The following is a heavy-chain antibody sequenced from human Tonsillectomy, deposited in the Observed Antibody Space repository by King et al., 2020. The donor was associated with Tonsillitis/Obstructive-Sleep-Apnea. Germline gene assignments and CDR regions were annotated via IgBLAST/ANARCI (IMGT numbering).Heavy chain of an antibody. CDR2: IDPRGGST. J-gene: IGHJ4*02. V-gene: IGHV1-46*01. Sequence: QLVQSGTEVKKPGASVKVSCKASGYTFTSYYIHWVRQAPGQGVEWMGIIDPRGGSTSYAQKFQGRATMTRDTSTSTVYMELSSLRSEDTAVYYCARGSTSTSCPFDYWGQGTLVTVPS. CDR3: ARGSTSTSCPFDY. D-gene: IGHD2-2*01. CDR1: GYTFTSYY.